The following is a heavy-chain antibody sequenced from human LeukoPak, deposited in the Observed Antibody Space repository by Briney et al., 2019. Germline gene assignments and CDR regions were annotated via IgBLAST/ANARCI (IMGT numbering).Heavy chain of an antibody. Sequence: ASVKVSCKASGYTFTSYAMHWVRQAPGQRLEWMGWSNAGDGNTKYSQEFQGRVTITRDTSASTAYMELSSLRSEDMAVYYCARGYPYYDILTGRGGYYFDYWGQGTLVTVSS. CDR2: SNAGDGNT. CDR1: GYTFTSYA. J-gene: IGHJ4*02. CDR3: ARGYPYYDILTGRGGYYFDY. D-gene: IGHD3-9*01. V-gene: IGHV1-3*02.